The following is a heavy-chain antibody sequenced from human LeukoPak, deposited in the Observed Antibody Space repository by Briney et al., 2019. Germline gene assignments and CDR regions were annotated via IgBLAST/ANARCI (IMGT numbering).Heavy chain of an antibody. CDR1: GFTFSSYA. Sequence: PGGSLRLSCAASGFTFSSYAMSWVRQAPGKGLEWVSLISGGGGTTYYADSVKGRFTISRDNARNSVYLQMNSLRVDDTAVYFCATMIAMAGDSWGQGTLVTVSS. CDR3: ATMIAMAGDS. CDR2: ISGGGGTT. J-gene: IGHJ5*01. D-gene: IGHD6-19*01. V-gene: IGHV3-23*01.